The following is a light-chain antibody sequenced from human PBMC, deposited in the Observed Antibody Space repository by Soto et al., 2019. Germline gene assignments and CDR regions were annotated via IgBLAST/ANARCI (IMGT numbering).Light chain of an antibody. J-gene: IGKJ2*01. Sequence: DFVLTQSPDSLDVSLGETATISCKTSRSALFSASNKNYIAWYQRRPGQPLKLLFYWASTRASGVSDRFSGSGSGKDFPLTISSLQPEDAAVYYCQQYFSIPMFTFAQGTKLQI. CDR3: QQYFSIPMFT. CDR1: RSALFSASNKNY. V-gene: IGKV4-1*01. CDR2: WAS.